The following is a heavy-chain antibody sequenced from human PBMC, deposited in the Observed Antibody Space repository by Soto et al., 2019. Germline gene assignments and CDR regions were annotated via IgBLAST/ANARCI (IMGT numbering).Heavy chain of an antibody. CDR1: GYTFTSYG. V-gene: IGHV1-18*01. CDR2: ISAYNGNT. D-gene: IGHD3-22*01. CDR3: ARDXPGGWLPPYYYYYGMDV. Sequence: AAVKVSCKASGYTFTSYGISWVRQAPGQGLEWMGWISAYNGNTNYAQKLQGRVTMTTDTSTSTAYMELRSLRSDDTAVYYCARDXPGGWLPPYYYYYGMDVWGQGTTVTVSS. J-gene: IGHJ6*02.